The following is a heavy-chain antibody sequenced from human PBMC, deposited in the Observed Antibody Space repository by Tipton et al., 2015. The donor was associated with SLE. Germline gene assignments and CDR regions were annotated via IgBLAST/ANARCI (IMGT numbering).Heavy chain of an antibody. Sequence: TLSLTCTVSGGSISSSSYYWGWIRQPPGKGLEWIGSIYYSGSTYYNPSLKSRVTISVDTSKNQFSLKLSSVTAADTAVYYCASYSGSGGYWGQGTLVTVSS. CDR3: ASYSGSGGY. CDR1: GGSISSSSYY. D-gene: IGHD1-26*01. J-gene: IGHJ4*02. CDR2: IYYSGST. V-gene: IGHV4-39*07.